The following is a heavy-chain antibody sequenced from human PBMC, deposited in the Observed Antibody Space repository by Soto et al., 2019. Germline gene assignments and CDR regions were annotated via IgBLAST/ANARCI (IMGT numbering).Heavy chain of an antibody. CDR2: INPNSGGT. CDR3: ARAHGSGQNYYYYYMDV. Sequence: ASVKVSCKASGYTFTGYYMHWVRQAPGQGLEWMGWINPNSGGTNYAQKFQGWVTMTRDTSISTAYMELSRLRSDDTAVYYCARAHGSGQNYYYYYMDVWGKGTTVTVSS. V-gene: IGHV1-2*04. CDR1: GYTFTGYY. J-gene: IGHJ6*03. D-gene: IGHD3-10*01.